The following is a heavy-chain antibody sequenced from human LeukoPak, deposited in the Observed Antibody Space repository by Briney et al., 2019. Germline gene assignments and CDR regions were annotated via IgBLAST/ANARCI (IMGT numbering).Heavy chain of an antibody. Sequence: ASVKVSCKASGYTFTGYYMHWVRQAPGQGLEWMGWINPNSGGTNYAQKFQGRVTMTRDTSISTAYMELSSLRSEDTAVYYCARSGSWPSYYYYYMDVWGKGTTVTVSS. CDR1: GYTFTGYY. V-gene: IGHV1-2*02. CDR2: INPNSGGT. J-gene: IGHJ6*03. CDR3: ARSGSWPSYYYYYMDV. D-gene: IGHD5-12*01.